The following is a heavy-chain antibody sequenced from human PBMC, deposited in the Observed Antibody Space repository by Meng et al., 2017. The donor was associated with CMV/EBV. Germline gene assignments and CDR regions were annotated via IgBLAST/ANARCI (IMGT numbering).Heavy chain of an antibody. V-gene: IGHV3-30*02. CDR1: GFTFSSYG. Sequence: GESLKISGAASGFTFSSYGMHWVRQAPGKGLEWVAFIRYDGSNKYYADSVKGRFTISRDNSKNTLYLQMNSLRAEDTAVYYCAKNGATTVTTCHFDYWGQGTLVTVSS. J-gene: IGHJ4*02. CDR2: IRYDGSNK. CDR3: AKNGATTVTTCHFDY. D-gene: IGHD4-11*01.